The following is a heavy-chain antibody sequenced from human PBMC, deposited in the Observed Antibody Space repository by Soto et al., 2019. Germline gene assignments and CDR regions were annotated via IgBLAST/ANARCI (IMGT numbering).Heavy chain of an antibody. D-gene: IGHD2-21*01. CDR1: GFSLTTGGVA. CDR2: IYWDDDK. J-gene: IGHJ2*01. V-gene: IGHV2-5*02. Sequence: QITLKESGPTLVKPTQTLTLTCTFSGFSLTTGGVAVGWIRQPPGKALEWLALIYWDDDKRYSPSLKSRLSTTKDTSKNQVGLTMTNMDPVDIATYYCARGDCGGAYCYSRWYFGLCVRGTLVTVSS. CDR3: ARGDCGGAYCYSRWYFGL.